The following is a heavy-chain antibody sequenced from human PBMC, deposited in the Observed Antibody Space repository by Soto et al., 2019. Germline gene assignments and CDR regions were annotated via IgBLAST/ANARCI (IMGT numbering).Heavy chain of an antibody. CDR3: ARRDSGGYYRYFAS. J-gene: IGHJ4*02. CDR1: GGTFSTNP. CDR2: TGSGTGPG. Sequence: QVQLVQSGAEVKQPGSSVKVSCKASGGTFSTNPISWVRQAPGQGLEWMGGTGSGTGPGNNAQTFQGRLAITADKPKNTAYMELSSLSSDDTARYYCARRDSGGYYRYFASWGQGTLVTVSS. D-gene: IGHD2-21*02. V-gene: IGHV1-69*06.